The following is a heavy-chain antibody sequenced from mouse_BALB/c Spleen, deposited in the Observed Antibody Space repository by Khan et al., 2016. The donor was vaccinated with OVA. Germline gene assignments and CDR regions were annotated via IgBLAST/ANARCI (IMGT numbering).Heavy chain of an antibody. CDR1: GFSLPNYS. V-gene: IGHV2-2*02. Sequence: QVQLKESGPGLVQPSQSLSITCTVSGFSLPNYSVHWVRQSPGKGLEWLGVIWSAGSTDYNEAFISRLTISKDNSRSQGFFKMKNLQPNDTAIYYCARRGYDYGRGALFAYWRQGTLVTVSA. J-gene: IGHJ3*01. D-gene: IGHD2-4*01. CDR2: IWSAGST. CDR3: ARRGYDYGRGALFAY.